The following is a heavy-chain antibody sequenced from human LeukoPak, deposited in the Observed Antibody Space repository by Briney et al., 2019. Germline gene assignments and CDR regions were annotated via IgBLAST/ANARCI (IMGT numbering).Heavy chain of an antibody. J-gene: IGHJ4*02. V-gene: IGHV3-23*01. Sequence: GGSLRLSCVVSGFTFSSHAMSWVRQAPGKGLEWVSAISAGGFNTYYADSVKGRFSISRDNSKNTLYLQMNSLRVEDTAVHYCARVPASSGWPYYFDHWGQGTPVTVPS. CDR2: ISAGGFNT. CDR1: GFTFSSHA. D-gene: IGHD6-19*01. CDR3: ARVPASSGWPYYFDH.